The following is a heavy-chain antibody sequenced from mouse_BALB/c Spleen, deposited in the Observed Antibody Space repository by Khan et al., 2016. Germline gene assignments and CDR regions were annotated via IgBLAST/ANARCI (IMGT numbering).Heavy chain of an antibody. CDR2: IDPANGNT. Sequence: EVQLQESGAELVKPGASVKLSCTASGFNIKDTYMHWVKQRPEQGLEWIGRIDPANGNTKYDPKFQGKATITADTSSNTAYLQLSSLTSEDTAVDYCARGLGVCAYWGQGTLVTVSA. J-gene: IGHJ3*01. D-gene: IGHD3-1*01. V-gene: IGHV14-3*02. CDR3: ARGLGVCAY. CDR1: GFNIKDTY.